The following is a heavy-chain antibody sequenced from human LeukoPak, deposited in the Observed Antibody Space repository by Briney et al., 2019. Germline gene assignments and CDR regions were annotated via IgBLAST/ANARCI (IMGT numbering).Heavy chain of an antibody. Sequence: GGSLRLSCAASGFTVSSNYMSWVRQAPGKGLEWVSVIYSGGSTYYADSVKGRFTISRDNSKNTLYLQMNSLRAEDTAVYYCARYNWNDGGAFDIWGQGTMVTVSS. D-gene: IGHD1-1*01. CDR1: GFTVSSNY. CDR3: ARYNWNDGGAFDI. V-gene: IGHV3-66*01. CDR2: IYSGGST. J-gene: IGHJ3*02.